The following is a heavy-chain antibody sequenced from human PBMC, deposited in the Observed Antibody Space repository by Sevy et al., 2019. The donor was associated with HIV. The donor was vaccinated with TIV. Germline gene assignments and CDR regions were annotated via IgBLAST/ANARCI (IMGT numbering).Heavy chain of an antibody. CDR1: GFNFRSYV. CDR3: AKAKTVAAGFDY. Sequence: GGSLRLSCAASGFNFRSYVMSWVRQAPGKGLEWVSGISGSGGSTYYADSVKGRFTISRVNSKNTRYLQRNSLRAEDTAVYYCAKAKTVAAGFDYWGQGTLVTVSS. CDR2: ISGSGGST. J-gene: IGHJ4*02. D-gene: IGHD2-15*01. V-gene: IGHV3-23*01.